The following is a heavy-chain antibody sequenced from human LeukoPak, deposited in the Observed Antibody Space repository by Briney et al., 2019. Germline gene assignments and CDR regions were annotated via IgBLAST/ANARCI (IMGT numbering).Heavy chain of an antibody. CDR3: ASDRTPRVGYYYMDV. V-gene: IGHV1-46*01. CDR1: GYTFTSYY. D-gene: IGHD1-14*01. CDR2: INPSGGST. J-gene: IGHJ6*03. Sequence: GASVKVSCKASGYTFTSYYMHWVRQAPGQGLEWMGIINPSGGSTSYAQKFQGRVTMTRDTSTSTVYMELSSLRSEDTAVYYCASDRTPRVGYYYMDVWGKGPRSPSP.